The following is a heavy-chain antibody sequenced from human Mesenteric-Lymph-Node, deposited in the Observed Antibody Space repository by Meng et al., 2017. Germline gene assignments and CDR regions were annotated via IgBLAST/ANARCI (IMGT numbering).Heavy chain of an antibody. CDR3: ARGVDYGDNPDGMDV. D-gene: IGHD4-23*01. V-gene: IGHV4-4*07. CDR1: GGSISSYY. CDR2: IYTSGST. J-gene: IGHJ6*02. Sequence: GSLRLSCTVSGGSISSYYWSWIRQPAGKGLEWIGRIYTSGSTNYNPSLKSRVTMSVDTSKNQFSLKLSSVTAADTAVYYCARGVDYGDNPDGMDVWGQGTTVTVSS.